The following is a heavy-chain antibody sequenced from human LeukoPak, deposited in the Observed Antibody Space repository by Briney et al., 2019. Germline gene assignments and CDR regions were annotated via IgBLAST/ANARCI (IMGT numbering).Heavy chain of an antibody. CDR2: NYYSGST. V-gene: IGHV4-59*01. CDR3: AGNVDTAMDH. J-gene: IGHJ4*02. D-gene: IGHD5-18*01. CDR1: GGSISSYY. Sequence: PSETLSLTCTVSGGSISSYYWSWIRQPPGKGLEWIGYNYYSGSTNYNPSLKSRVTISVDTSKNQFSLKLSSVTAADTAVYYCAGNVDTAMDHWGQGTLVTVSS.